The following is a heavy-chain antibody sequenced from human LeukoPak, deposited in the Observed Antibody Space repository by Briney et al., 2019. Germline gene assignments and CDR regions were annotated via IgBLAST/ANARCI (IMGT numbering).Heavy chain of an antibody. J-gene: IGHJ4*02. CDR3: GKEGRGMGAATIDY. D-gene: IGHD1-26*01. CDR2: ISGSGGST. Sequence: PGGSLRLSCAASGFTFSNYAMSWVRQAPGKGLEWVSGISGSGGSTYYADSVGRFSISRDNSKNTLYLQMTSLRAEDTAVYYCGKEGRGMGAATIDYWGPGTLVTVSS. CDR1: GFTFSNYA. V-gene: IGHV3-23*01.